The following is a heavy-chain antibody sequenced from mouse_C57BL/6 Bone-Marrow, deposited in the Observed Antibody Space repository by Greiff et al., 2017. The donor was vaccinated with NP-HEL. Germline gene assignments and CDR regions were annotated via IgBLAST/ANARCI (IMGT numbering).Heavy chain of an antibody. CDR2: IDPENGDT. Sequence: VQLQQSGAELVRPGASVKLSCTASGFNIKDDYMHWVKQRPEQGLEWIGWIDPENGDTEYASKFQGKATITADTSSNTAYLQLSSLTSEDTAVYYCFTPYWYFDVWGTGTTVTVSS. CDR1: GFNIKDDY. J-gene: IGHJ1*03. V-gene: IGHV14-4*01. CDR3: FTPYWYFDV.